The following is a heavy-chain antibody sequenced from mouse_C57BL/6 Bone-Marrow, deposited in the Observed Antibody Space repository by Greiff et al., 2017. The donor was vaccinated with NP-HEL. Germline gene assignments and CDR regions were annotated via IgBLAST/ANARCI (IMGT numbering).Heavy chain of an antibody. CDR2: IYPGDGDT. CDR3: ASLDSSGPPYAMDY. Sequence: VQLKESGPELVKPGASVKISCKASGYAFSSSWMNWVKQRPGKGLEWIGRIYPGDGDTNYNGKFKGKATLTADKSSSTAYMQLSSLTSEDSAVYFCASLDSSGPPYAMDYWGQGTSVTVSS. V-gene: IGHV1-82*01. J-gene: IGHJ4*01. D-gene: IGHD3-2*02. CDR1: GYAFSSSW.